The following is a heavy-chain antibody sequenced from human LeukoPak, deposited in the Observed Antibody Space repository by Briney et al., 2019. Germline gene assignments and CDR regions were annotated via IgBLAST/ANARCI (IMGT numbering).Heavy chain of an antibody. J-gene: IGHJ5*02. D-gene: IGHD2-15*01. V-gene: IGHV4-34*01. Sequence: PSETLSLTCAVYGGSFSGYYWSWIRQPPGKGLEWIGEINHSGSTNYNPSLKSRVTISVDTSKNQFSLKLSSVTAADTAVYYCARDPNYCSGGSCYSGWFDPWGQGTLVTVSS. CDR2: INHSGST. CDR3: ARDPNYCSGGSCYSGWFDP. CDR1: GGSFSGYY.